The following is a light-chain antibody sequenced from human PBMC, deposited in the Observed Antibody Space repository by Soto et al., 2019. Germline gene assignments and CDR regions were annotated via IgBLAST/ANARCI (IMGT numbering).Light chain of an antibody. CDR1: DSIRSY. Sequence: DIQMTQSPSTLSASVGDRVTITCRASDSIRSYLAWYQQIPGKAPKLLIHRASYLESGVPSRFSGSGSETDFTLAIGSLQPEDSATYFCQQYYIYPPAFGPGTKVQIK. V-gene: IGKV1-5*03. CDR2: RAS. CDR3: QQYYIYPPA. J-gene: IGKJ3*01.